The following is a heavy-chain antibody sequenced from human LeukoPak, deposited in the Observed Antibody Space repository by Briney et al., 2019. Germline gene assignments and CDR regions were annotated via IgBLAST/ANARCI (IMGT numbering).Heavy chain of an antibody. CDR3: AREADYGDYFDY. CDR2: LYSGGTT. CDR1: ELTVSSNH. D-gene: IGHD4-17*01. Sequence: GGSLRLSCAASELTVSSNHMSWVRQAPGKGLEWVSVLYSGGTTYYTDSVKGRFTISRDNSKNTLYLQMNSLRAEDTAVYYCAREADYGDYFDYWGQGTLVTVSS. V-gene: IGHV3-66*02. J-gene: IGHJ4*02.